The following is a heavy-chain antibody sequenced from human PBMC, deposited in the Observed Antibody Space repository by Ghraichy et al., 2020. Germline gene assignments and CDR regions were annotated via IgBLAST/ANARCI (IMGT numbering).Heavy chain of an antibody. CDR3: TTPAYSSISLAF. J-gene: IGHJ4*02. D-gene: IGHD6-13*01. CDR1: GFTFSNAW. V-gene: IGHV3-15*04. CDR2: IERKSDGGTT. Sequence: GESLRLSCAASGFTFSNAWMSWVRQAPGKGLEWVGRIERKSDGGTTDYAAPVKGRFAISRDDSKNTLYLQMNSLKIEDTAVYYCTTPAYSSISLAFWGQGTLVTVSS.